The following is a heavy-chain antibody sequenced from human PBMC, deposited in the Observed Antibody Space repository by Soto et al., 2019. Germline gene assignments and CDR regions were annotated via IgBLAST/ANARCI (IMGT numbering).Heavy chain of an antibody. V-gene: IGHV3-23*01. Sequence: EVQVLESGGDLVQPGGSLRLSCAASGLAFRSYAMSWVRQAPGKGLEWVSGISGGGTSTYYADSVKGRCTISRYNSKNALYPQMNSMRAEDTALYYGATDKRSFDYWGHGTLVTVSS. CDR1: GLAFRSYA. CDR2: ISGGGTST. J-gene: IGHJ4*01. CDR3: ATDKRSFDY.